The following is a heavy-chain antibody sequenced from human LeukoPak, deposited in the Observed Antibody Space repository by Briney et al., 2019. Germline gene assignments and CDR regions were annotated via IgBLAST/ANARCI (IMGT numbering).Heavy chain of an antibody. V-gene: IGHV3-23*01. Sequence: GGSLRLSCAASGFTFSSYAMSWVRQAPGKGLEWVSTISGSGASTYYAGSVKGRFTISRDNSKNTLYLQMNSLRGEDRAVYYCASRPAVAGQGIDYWGQGTLVTVSS. D-gene: IGHD6-19*01. CDR3: ASRPAVAGQGIDY. CDR1: GFTFSSYA. CDR2: ISGSGAST. J-gene: IGHJ4*02.